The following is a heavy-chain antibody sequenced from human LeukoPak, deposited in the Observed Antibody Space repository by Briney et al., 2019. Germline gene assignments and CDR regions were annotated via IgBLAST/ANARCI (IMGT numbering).Heavy chain of an antibody. V-gene: IGHV4-61*05. Sequence: SETLSLTCTVSGGSITSSSYYWGWIRQPPGKGLGWIGYIYYSGSTNYNPSLKSRVTISADTSKNQFSLKLSSVTAADTAVYYCARAKKYYDSSGYYTESFDYWGQGTLVTVSS. CDR1: GGSITSSSYY. CDR2: IYYSGST. D-gene: IGHD3-22*01. J-gene: IGHJ4*02. CDR3: ARAKKYYDSSGYYTESFDY.